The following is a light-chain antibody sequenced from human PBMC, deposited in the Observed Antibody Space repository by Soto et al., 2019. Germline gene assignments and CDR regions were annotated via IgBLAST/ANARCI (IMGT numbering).Light chain of an antibody. CDR3: QQRSNWPLT. CDR2: DAS. CDR1: QSVSSY. Sequence: IVLTHSPSTLSLSPLERATLSFRASQSVSSYLAWYQQKPGQAPRLPIYDASNRATGIPARFSGSGSGTDFTLTISSLEPEDFAVYYCQQRSNWPLTFGQGTKVDIK. J-gene: IGKJ1*01. V-gene: IGKV3-11*01.